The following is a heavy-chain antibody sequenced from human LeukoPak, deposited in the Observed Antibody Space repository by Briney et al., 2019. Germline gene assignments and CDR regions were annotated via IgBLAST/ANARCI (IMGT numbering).Heavy chain of an antibody. CDR1: GGSFSGYY. D-gene: IGHD6-19*01. Sequence: PSETLSLTCAVYGGSFSGYYWSWIRQPPGKGLEWIGEINHSGSTNYNPSLKSRVTISVDTSKNQFSLKLSSVTAADTAVYYCARLAVAGPYYYYGMDVWGQGTTVTVSS. J-gene: IGHJ6*02. V-gene: IGHV4-34*01. CDR3: ARLAVAGPYYYYGMDV. CDR2: INHSGST.